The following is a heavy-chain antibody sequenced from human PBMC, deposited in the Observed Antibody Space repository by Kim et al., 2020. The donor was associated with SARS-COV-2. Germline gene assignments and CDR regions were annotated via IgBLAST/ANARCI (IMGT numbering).Heavy chain of an antibody. J-gene: IGHJ3*01. Sequence: YYADSVKGRFIISRDNSKNTLYLQMNSLRAEDTALYYCARDMVGANGNTFDVWGQGTMVTVSS. D-gene: IGHD1-26*01. V-gene: IGHV3-33*01. CDR3: ARDMVGANGNTFDV.